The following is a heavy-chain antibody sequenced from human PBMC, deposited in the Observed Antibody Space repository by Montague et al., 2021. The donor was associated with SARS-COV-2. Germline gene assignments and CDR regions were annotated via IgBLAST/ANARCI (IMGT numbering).Heavy chain of an antibody. D-gene: IGHD5-24*01. CDR3: AGGPSRLATQEFYFGY. Sequence: TLSLTCIVSSDSISSGGYYWSWIRQHPGKGLEWIGYIYYSGNTYYNPSLKSRVTMSVDTTKNQFSLTLNSVTAADTAVYCCAGGPSRLATQEFYFGYWGQGTLVSVSS. J-gene: IGHJ4*02. CDR1: SDSISSGGYY. CDR2: IYYSGNT. V-gene: IGHV4-31*03.